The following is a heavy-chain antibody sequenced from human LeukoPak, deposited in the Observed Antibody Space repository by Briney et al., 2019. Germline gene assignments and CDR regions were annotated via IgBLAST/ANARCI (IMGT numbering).Heavy chain of an antibody. CDR1: GGSISSYY. J-gene: IGHJ6*03. Sequence: PSETLSLTCTVSGGSISSYYWSWIRQPAGKGLEWIGRIYSSGSTKYNPSLKSRVTMSVDTSKNQFSLKLSSVTAADTAVYYCARVSAGGSYYYYYYMDVWGKGTTVTVSS. CDR2: IYSSGST. V-gene: IGHV4-4*07. CDR3: ARVSAGGSYYYYYYMDV. D-gene: IGHD1-26*01.